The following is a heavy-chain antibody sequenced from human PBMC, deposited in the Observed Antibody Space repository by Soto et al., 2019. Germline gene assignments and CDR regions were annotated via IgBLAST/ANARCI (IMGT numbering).Heavy chain of an antibody. V-gene: IGHV3-7*01. J-gene: IGHJ5*02. D-gene: IGHD3-16*01. Sequence: GGSLRLSCAASGFTFSNYWMSWVRQAPGKGLEWVANINQDGSEKNYVDSVKGRFTISRDNAKNSLYLQMNSLRAEDTAVYYCVSPAAFWGHYGASWGQGTLVTVSS. CDR2: INQDGSEK. CDR3: VSPAAFWGHYGAS. CDR1: GFTFSNYW.